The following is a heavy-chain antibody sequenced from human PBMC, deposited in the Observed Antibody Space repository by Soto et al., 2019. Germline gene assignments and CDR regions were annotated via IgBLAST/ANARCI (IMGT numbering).Heavy chain of an antibody. D-gene: IGHD6-19*01. J-gene: IGHJ5*02. CDR1: GGSFSGYY. Sequence: QVQLQQWGAGLLKPSETLSLTCAIYGGSFSGYYWSWIRQPPGKGLEWIGEINHSGSTNYNPSLKSRVAMSVDTSKNQFSLKLSSVTAADMAVYYCAAAVARGWFDPCGQGTLVTVSS. CDR2: INHSGST. V-gene: IGHV4-34*02. CDR3: AAAVARGWFDP.